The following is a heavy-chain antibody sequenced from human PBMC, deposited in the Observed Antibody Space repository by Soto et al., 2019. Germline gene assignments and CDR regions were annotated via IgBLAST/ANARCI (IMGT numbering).Heavy chain of an antibody. V-gene: IGHV4-30-4*01. CDR1: GGSISSGDYY. J-gene: IGHJ6*02. CDR2: IYYSGST. D-gene: IGHD2-2*01. Sequence: NPSETLSLTCTVSGGSISSGDYYWSWIRQPPGKGLEWIGYIYYSGSTYYNPSLKSRVTISVDTSKNQFSLKLSSVTAADTAVYYCARNPTPRYCSSTSCYGRRYYYYYYGMDVWGQGTTVTVSS. CDR3: ARNPTPRYCSSTSCYGRRYYYYYYGMDV.